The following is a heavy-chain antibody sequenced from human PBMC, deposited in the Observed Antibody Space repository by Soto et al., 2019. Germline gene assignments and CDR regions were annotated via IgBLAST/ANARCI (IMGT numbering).Heavy chain of an antibody. V-gene: IGHV3-30*03. J-gene: IGHJ1*01. CDR1: GFTFSSYG. Sequence: QVQLVESGGGVVQPGRSLRLSCAVSGFTFSSYGMHWVRQAPGKGLEWVAVISYDGSNKYYADSVRGRFTISRDNSKNTLYLQMNSLRAEDTAVYYCVSRVPAGTYGAPYFQHWGQGTLVTVSS. CDR3: VSRVPAGTYGAPYFQH. D-gene: IGHD2-2*01. CDR2: ISYDGSNK.